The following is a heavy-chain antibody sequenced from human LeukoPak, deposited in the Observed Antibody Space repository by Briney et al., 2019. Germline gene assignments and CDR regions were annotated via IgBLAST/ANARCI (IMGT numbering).Heavy chain of an antibody. CDR2: IYYSGST. V-gene: IGHV4-59*01. CDR1: GGSISSYY. Sequence: SETLSLTCTVSGGSISSYYWSWIRQPPGKGLEWIGYIYYSGSTNYNPSLKSRVTISVDTSKNQFSLKLSSVTAADTAVYYCARAKYYHDSPLYYYYYYYMDVWGKGTTVTISS. CDR3: ARAKYYHDSPLYYYYYYYMDV. D-gene: IGHD3-22*01. J-gene: IGHJ6*03.